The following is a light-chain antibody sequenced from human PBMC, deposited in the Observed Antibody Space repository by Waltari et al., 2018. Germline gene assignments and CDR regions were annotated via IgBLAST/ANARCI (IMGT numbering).Light chain of an antibody. CDR2: DVS. CDR1: SSDVGGYNY. CDR3: SSYISSDTLEL. V-gene: IGLV2-14*03. J-gene: IGLJ2*01. Sequence: HSALTQPASVSGSPGQSLTISCTGTSSDVGGYNYVSWYQQHPGKSPKLMIFDVSYRPAGISNRFAGSKSGNTVSLTISGLQAEDAADYYCSSYISSDTLELFGGGTSLTVL.